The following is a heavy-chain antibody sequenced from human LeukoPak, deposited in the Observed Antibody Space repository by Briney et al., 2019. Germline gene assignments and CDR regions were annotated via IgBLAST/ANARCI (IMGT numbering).Heavy chain of an antibody. D-gene: IGHD5-12*01. CDR2: ISYDGSNK. J-gene: IGHJ6*03. V-gene: IGHV3-30*04. CDR3: ARGRYSGYDWVEGQEWLVLGSYYYYMDV. CDR1: GFTFSSYA. Sequence: PGRSLRLSCAASGFTFSSYAMHWVRQAPGKGLEWVAVISYDGSNKYYADSVKGRFTISRDNSKNTLYLQMNSLRAEDAAVYYCARGRYSGYDWVEGQEWLVLGSYYYYMDVWGKGTTVTVSS.